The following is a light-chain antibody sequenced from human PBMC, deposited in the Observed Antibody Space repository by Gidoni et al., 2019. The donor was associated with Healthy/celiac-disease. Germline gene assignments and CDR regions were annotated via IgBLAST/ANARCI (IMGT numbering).Light chain of an antibody. CDR2: AAS. V-gene: IGKV1-39*01. J-gene: IGKJ3*01. CDR3: QQSYSTPPYT. Sequence: IQMTQSLSSLSASVGDRATITCRASQSISSYLTWYQQKPGKAPKLLIYAASSLQSGVPSRFSGSGSGTDFTLTISSLQPEDFATYYCQQSYSTPPYTFGPGTKVDIK. CDR1: QSISSY.